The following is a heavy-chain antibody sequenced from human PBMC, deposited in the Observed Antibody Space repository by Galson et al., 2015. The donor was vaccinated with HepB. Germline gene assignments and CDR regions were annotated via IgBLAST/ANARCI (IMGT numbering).Heavy chain of an antibody. D-gene: IGHD6-13*01. CDR2: IYSSGRT. CDR1: GGSISSSSSY. Sequence: SETLSLTCTVSGGSISSSSSYWAWIRQSTGKGLEWIGSIYSSGRTLYKSSLRSRVTISVDTSKNQFSLRLSAVTAADTAVYYCARFIQQLCDYWGQGTLVTVSS. J-gene: IGHJ4*02. CDR3: ARFIQQLCDY. V-gene: IGHV4-39*01.